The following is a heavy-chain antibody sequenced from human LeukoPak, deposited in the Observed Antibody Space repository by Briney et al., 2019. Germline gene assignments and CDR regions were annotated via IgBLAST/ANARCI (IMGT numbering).Heavy chain of an antibody. CDR3: ARGRPSRITIFGVVPNWFDP. D-gene: IGHD3-3*01. J-gene: IGHJ5*02. CDR2: ISAYNGNT. V-gene: IGHV1-18*01. Sequence: ASVTVSCKASGYTFTSYGNSWVRQAPGQGLEWMGGISAYNGNTNYAQKLQGRVTMTTDTSTSTAYMELRSLRSDDTAVYYCARGRPSRITIFGVVPNWFDPWGQGTLVTVSS. CDR1: GYTFTSYG.